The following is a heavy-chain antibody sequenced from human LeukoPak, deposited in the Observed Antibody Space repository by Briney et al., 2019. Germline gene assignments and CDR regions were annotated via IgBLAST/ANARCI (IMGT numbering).Heavy chain of an antibody. CDR2: ISSSGST. Sequence: PSETLSLTCTVSGGSISSGDYYWGWIRQPAGKGLEWIGRISSSGSTNYNPSLKSRVTISVDTSKNQFSLKLSSVTAADTAVYFCARDPSNSAFKGMQGGDYWGQGTLVTVSS. J-gene: IGHJ4*02. CDR3: ARDPSNSAFKGMQGGDY. D-gene: IGHD1-26*01. CDR1: GGSISSGDYY. V-gene: IGHV4-61*02.